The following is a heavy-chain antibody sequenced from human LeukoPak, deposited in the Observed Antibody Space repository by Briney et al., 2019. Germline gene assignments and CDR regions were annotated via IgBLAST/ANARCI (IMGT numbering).Heavy chain of an antibody. V-gene: IGHV1-69*05. J-gene: IGHJ5*02. Sequence: SVKVSCMASGGTFSSYAISWVRQAPGQGLEWMGGIIPIFGTANYAQKFQGRVTITTDESTSTAYMELSSLTSEDTAVYYCARGGYCSSTSCYSPYNWFDPWGQGTLVTVSS. CDR1: GGTFSSYA. D-gene: IGHD2-2*01. CDR2: IIPIFGTA. CDR3: ARGGYCSSTSCYSPYNWFDP.